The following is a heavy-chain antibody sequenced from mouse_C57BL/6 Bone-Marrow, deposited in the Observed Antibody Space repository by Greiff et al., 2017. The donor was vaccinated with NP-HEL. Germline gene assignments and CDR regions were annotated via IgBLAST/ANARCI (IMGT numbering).Heavy chain of an antibody. V-gene: IGHV1-81*01. CDR3: ARRITTVVATEY. Sequence: VQLQQSGAELARPGASVKLSCKASGYTFTSYGISWVKQRTGQGLEWIGEIYPRSGNTYYNEKFKGKATLTADKSSSTAYMELRSLTSEDSAVYFCARRITTVVATEYWGQGTTLTVSS. CDR1: GYTFTSYG. J-gene: IGHJ2*01. CDR2: IYPRSGNT. D-gene: IGHD1-1*01.